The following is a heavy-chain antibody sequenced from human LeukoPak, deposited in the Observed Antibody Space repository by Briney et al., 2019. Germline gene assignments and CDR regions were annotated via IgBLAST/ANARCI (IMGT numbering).Heavy chain of an antibody. Sequence: PGGSLRLSCAASGFVFPTYAMGWVRQAPGKGLEWVSAISSSGDNTYYADSVKGQFTISRDNSKNTLDLHMNSLRAEDTAMYHCAKVKALDAVASYFDYWGQGTLVTVSS. V-gene: IGHV3-23*01. CDR1: GFVFPTYA. CDR3: AKVKALDAVASYFDY. D-gene: IGHD2-8*01. J-gene: IGHJ4*02. CDR2: ISSSGDNT.